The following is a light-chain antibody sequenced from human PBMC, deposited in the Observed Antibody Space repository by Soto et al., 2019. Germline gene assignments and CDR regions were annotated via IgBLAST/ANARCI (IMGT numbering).Light chain of an antibody. CDR2: GAS. Sequence: EIVMTQSTATLSVSPGERATLSCRASQSVNSNLAWYQQRPGQAPRLLIYGASTRATGVPARFSGSGSGTEFTLTLSSLQSEDFAVYYCQQYNNWPPRFTFGQGTKLEI. J-gene: IGKJ2*01. CDR3: QQYNNWPPRFT. V-gene: IGKV3-15*01. CDR1: QSVNSN.